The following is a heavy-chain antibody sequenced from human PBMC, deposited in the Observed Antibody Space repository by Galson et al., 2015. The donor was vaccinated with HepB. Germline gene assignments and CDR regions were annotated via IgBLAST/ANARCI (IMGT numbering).Heavy chain of an antibody. CDR1: GFTFSNAW. V-gene: IGHV3-15*01. CDR2: IKSKTDGGTT. Sequence: SLRLSCAASGFTFSNAWMSWVRQAPGKGLEWVGRIKSKTDGGTTDYAAPVKGRFTISRDDSKNTLYLQMNSLKTEDTAVYYCTTSGSGYYYDSSGYYFGYWGQGTLVTVSS. D-gene: IGHD3-22*01. J-gene: IGHJ4*02. CDR3: TTSGSGYYYDSSGYYFGY.